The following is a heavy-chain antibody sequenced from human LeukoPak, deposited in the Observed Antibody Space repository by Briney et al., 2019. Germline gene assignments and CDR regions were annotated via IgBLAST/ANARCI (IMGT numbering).Heavy chain of an antibody. J-gene: IGHJ4*02. CDR1: GYTFTGYY. D-gene: IGHD2-2*01. CDR3: ARFVSDIVVVPAVDY. Sequence: AGESLKISCKGSGYTFTGYYMHWVRQAPGQGLEWMGWINPNSGGTNYAQKFQGRVTMTRDTSISTAYMELSRLRSDDTAVYYCARFVSDIVVVPAVDYWGQGTLVTVSS. CDR2: INPNSGGT. V-gene: IGHV1-2*02.